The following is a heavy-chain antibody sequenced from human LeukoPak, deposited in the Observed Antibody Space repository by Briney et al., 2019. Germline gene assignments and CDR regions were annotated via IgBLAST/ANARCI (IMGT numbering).Heavy chain of an antibody. CDR1: GFTFSNYA. CDR2: ISYDGTKK. Sequence: GGSLRLSCAASGFTFSNYALHWVRQAPGKGLEWVAIISYDGTKKDYAASVKGRFTISRDNSKNTLYLQMNSLRAEDTAVFYCARGRMVRRIIISTYYYYGMDVWGQGTTVTVSS. V-gene: IGHV3-30-3*01. J-gene: IGHJ6*02. D-gene: IGHD3-10*01. CDR3: ARGRMVRRIIISTYYYYGMDV.